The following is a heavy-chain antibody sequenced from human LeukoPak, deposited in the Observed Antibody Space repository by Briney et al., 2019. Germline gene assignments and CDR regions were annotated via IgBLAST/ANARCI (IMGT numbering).Heavy chain of an antibody. CDR1: GYTFTGYY. CDR2: INPNSGST. CDR3: ARDGVRGDSYGYYRPYFDY. D-gene: IGHD5-18*01. V-gene: IGHV1-2*02. J-gene: IGHJ4*02. Sequence: ASVKVSCKASGYTFTGYYMHWVRQAPGQGLEWMGWINPNSGSTNYAQKFQGRVTMTRDTSISTAYMELSRLRSDDTAVYYCARDGVRGDSYGYYRPYFDYWGQGTLVTVSS.